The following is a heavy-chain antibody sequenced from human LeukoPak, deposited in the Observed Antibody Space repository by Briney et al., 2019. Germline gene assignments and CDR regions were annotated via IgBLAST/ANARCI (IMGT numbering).Heavy chain of an antibody. Sequence: ASVKVSCKASGGTFSSYAISWVRQAPGQGLEWMGIINPSGGSTSYAQKFQGRVTMTRDTSTSTVYMELSSLRSEDTAVYYCAREWCGGDCYSNQLNPYYYYYGMDVWGQGTTVTVSS. CDR2: INPSGGST. J-gene: IGHJ6*02. V-gene: IGHV1-46*01. CDR1: GGTFSSYA. CDR3: AREWCGGDCYSNQLNPYYYYYGMDV. D-gene: IGHD2-21*02.